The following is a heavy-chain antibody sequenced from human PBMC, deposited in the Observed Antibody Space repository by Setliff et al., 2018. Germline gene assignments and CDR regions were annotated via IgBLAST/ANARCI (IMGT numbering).Heavy chain of an antibody. CDR2: LDSSSSYI. CDR3: ARRYCSSTTTTCFGPPPGMDV. V-gene: IGHV3-21*01. CDR1: GFTFSSYS. J-gene: IGHJ6*03. D-gene: IGHD2-2*01. Sequence: PGGSLRLSCAASGFTFSSYSMNWVRQAPGKGLEWVSSLDSSSSYIFYADSVKGRFTISRDNAKNSLYLQMNSLRAEDTAVYYCARRYCSSTTTTCFGPPPGMDVWGKGTTVT.